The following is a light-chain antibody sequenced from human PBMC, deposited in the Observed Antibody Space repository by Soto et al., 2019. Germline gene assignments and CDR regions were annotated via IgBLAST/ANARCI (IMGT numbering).Light chain of an antibody. CDR3: QQCGSSLWT. Sequence: EIVSTQSPGTLSLSPGERATLSCRASQSFSSTYLARYQQKPGQAPRLLIYGASSRATGIPDRFSGSGSGTDFTLTISRLEPEDFAVYYCQQCGSSLWTFGQGTKVDIK. CDR2: GAS. V-gene: IGKV3-20*01. CDR1: QSFSSTY. J-gene: IGKJ1*01.